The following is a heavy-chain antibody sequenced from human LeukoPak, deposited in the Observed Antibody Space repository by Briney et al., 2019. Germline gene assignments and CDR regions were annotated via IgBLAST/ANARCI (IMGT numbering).Heavy chain of an antibody. V-gene: IGHV1-69*05. J-gene: IGHJ4*02. CDR1: GGTFSSYA. D-gene: IGHD3-10*01. CDR3: AREASGFGNYYFDY. Sequence: SVKVSCKASGGTFSSYAISWVRQAPGQGLEWMGGIIPIFGTANYAQKFQGRVTITTDESTSTAYMELSSLRTEDTAVYYCAREASGFGNYYFDYWGQGTLVTVSS. CDR2: IIPIFGTA.